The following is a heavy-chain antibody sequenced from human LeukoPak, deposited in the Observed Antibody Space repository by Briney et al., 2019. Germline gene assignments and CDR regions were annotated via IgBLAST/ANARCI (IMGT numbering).Heavy chain of an antibody. V-gene: IGHV4-34*01. CDR3: ALAAARYFDY. D-gene: IGHD6-13*01. CDR1: GGSFSGYY. Sequence: SETLSLTCAVYGGSFSGYYWSWIRQPSGKGLEWIGEINHSGSTNYNPSLKSRVTISVDTSKNQFSLKLSSVTAADTAVYYCALAAARYFDYWGQGTLVTVSS. J-gene: IGHJ4*02. CDR2: INHSGST.